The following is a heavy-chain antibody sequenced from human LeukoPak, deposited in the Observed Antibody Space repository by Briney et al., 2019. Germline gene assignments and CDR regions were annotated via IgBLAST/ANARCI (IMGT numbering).Heavy chain of an antibody. CDR3: AKGNYGSGSWGNWFDP. D-gene: IGHD3-10*01. CDR2: IKQDGSEK. Sequence: GGSLRLSCAASGFTFSSYWMSWVRQAPGKGLEWVANIKQDGSEKYYVDSVKGRFTISRDNAKNSLYLQMNSLRTEDTALYYCAKGNYGSGSWGNWFDPWGQGTLVTVSS. CDR1: GFTFSSYW. V-gene: IGHV3-7*03. J-gene: IGHJ5*02.